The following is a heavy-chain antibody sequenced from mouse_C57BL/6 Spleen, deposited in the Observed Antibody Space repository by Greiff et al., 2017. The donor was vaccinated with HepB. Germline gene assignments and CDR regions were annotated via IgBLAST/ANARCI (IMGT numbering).Heavy chain of an antibody. D-gene: IGHD1-1*01. J-gene: IGHJ2*01. CDR2: IDPEDGDT. Sequence: EVQLQQSGAELVRPGASVKLSCTASGFNIKDYYMHWVKQRPEQGLEWIGRIDPEDGDTEYAPKFQGKATMTADTSSNTAYLQLSSLTSEDTAVYYCTKDHYGSSYDYFDYWGQGTTLTVSS. CDR3: TKDHYGSSYDYFDY. V-gene: IGHV14-1*01. CDR1: GFNIKDYY.